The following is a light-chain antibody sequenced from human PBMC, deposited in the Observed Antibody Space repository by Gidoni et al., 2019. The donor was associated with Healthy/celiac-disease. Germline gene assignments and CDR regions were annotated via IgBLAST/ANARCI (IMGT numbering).Light chain of an antibody. CDR2: EVS. J-gene: IGLJ2*01. CDR1: GSDVGGYNY. CDR3: SSYTSSSTVV. Sequence: QSALTQPDSVSGSTGQSITISCTGTGSDVGGYNYVSWYQQHPGKAPKLMIYEVSNRPSGVSNRFSVSKSGNTASLTISVLQAEDEADYYCSSYTSSSTVVFGGGTKLTVL. V-gene: IGLV2-14*01.